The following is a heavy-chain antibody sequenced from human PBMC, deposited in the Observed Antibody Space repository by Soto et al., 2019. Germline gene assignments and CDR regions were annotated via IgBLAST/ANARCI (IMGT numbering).Heavy chain of an antibody. D-gene: IGHD6-19*01. CDR3: ATPRSSLQWPPFDP. CDR1: GFRFSSYS. V-gene: IGHV3-30*09. Sequence: QVKLVESGGGVVQSGGSRRLSCEASGFRFSSYSIHWVRQAPGKGLEWVAVISSDGSSSDFADSVKGRFAISRDNSRKNTVYLRLNNLRPADPAVHYCATPRSSLQWPPFDPWGHGTLVSVSS. CDR2: ISSDGSSS. J-gene: IGHJ5*02.